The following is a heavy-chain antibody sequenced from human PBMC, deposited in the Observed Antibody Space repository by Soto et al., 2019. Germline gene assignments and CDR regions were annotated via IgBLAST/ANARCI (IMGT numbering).Heavy chain of an antibody. Sequence: EVQLVESGGGLVQPGGSLKLSCAASGFTFSGSAMHWVRQASGKGLEWVGRIRSKANSYATAYAASGKGRFTISRDDSKNTAYLQMNSLKTEDTAVYYCTRFAYDRSDAFDIWGQGTMVTVSS. D-gene: IGHD3-22*01. CDR1: GFTFSGSA. V-gene: IGHV3-73*02. J-gene: IGHJ3*02. CDR3: TRFAYDRSDAFDI. CDR2: IRSKANSYAT.